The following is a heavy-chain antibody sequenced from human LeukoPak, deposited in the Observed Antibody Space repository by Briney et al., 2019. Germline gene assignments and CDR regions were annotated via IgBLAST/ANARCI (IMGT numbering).Heavy chain of an antibody. CDR3: ARVEKYGDLDY. V-gene: IGHV4-34*01. CDR1: GGSFSGYY. D-gene: IGHD4-17*01. CDR2: INHSGST. J-gene: IGHJ4*02. Sequence: PSETLSLTCAVYGGSFSGYYWSWIRQPPGKGLEWIGEINHSGSTNYNPSLKSRVTISVDKSKNQFSLKLSSVTAADTAVYYCARVEKYGDLDYWGQGTLVTVSS.